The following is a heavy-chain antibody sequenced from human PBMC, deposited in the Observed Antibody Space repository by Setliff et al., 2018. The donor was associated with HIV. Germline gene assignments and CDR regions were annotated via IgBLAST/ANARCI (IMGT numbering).Heavy chain of an antibody. CDR3: ARARLQGIVTAVGPRDNCLDP. D-gene: IGHD1-26*01. CDR1: GYTLTELS. CDR2: ISAYNGNT. J-gene: IGHJ5*02. Sequence: ASVKVSCKVSGYTLTELSRHWVRQAPGKGLEWMGWISAYNGNTDYAPRLLGRVTMTTDTSTSTAYMELRSLSSDDTAVYYCARARLQGIVTAVGPRDNCLDPWGQGTRVTVSS. V-gene: IGHV1-18*01.